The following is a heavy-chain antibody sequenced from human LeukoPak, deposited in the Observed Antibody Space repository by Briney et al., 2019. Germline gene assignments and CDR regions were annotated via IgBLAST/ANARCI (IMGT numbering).Heavy chain of an antibody. CDR3: ARGRHNSGGDY. V-gene: IGHV3-13*01. D-gene: IGHD1-26*01. Sequence: PGGSLRLSCAASGFTVSSYDLHWVRQATGKGLEWVSAIGTAGDTYYPGSVKGRFTISRENAKNSLYLQMNSLRVEDTAVYYCARGRHNSGGDYWGQGTLVTVSS. CDR1: GFTVSSYD. CDR2: IGTAGDT. J-gene: IGHJ4*02.